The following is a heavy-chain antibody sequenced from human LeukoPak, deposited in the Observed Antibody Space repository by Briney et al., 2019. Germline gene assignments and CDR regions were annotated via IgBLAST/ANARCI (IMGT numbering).Heavy chain of an antibody. CDR2: ISSSSSYI. V-gene: IGHV3-21*01. Sequence: GGSLRLSCAASGSTFSSYSMNWVRQAPGKGLEWVSSISSSSSYIYYADSVKGRFTISRDNAKNSLYLQMNSLRAEDTAVYYCASGSGTSPQFDYWGQGTLVTVSS. D-gene: IGHD1-1*01. CDR3: ASGSGTSPQFDY. CDR1: GSTFSSYS. J-gene: IGHJ4*02.